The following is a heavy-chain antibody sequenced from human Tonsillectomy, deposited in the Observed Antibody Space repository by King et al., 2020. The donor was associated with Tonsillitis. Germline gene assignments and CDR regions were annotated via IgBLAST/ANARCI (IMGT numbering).Heavy chain of an antibody. V-gene: IGHV4-39*01. CDR1: GGSISSSSYY. J-gene: IGHJ3*02. Sequence: QLQESGPGLVKPSETLSLTCTVSGGSISSSSYYWGWIRQPPGKGLEWIGSIYYSGSTYYNPSLKSRVTISVDTSKNKFSLKLSSVTAADTAVYHCASALGYSSSAAFDIWGQGTMVTVSS. CDR3: ASALGYSSSAAFDI. D-gene: IGHD6-6*01. CDR2: IYYSGST.